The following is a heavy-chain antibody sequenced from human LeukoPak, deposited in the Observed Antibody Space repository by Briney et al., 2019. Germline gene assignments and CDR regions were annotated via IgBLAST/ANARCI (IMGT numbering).Heavy chain of an antibody. D-gene: IGHD3-3*01. CDR3: ARDFFSD. CDR2: VKEDGTEK. V-gene: IGHV3-7*03. J-gene: IGHJ4*02. Sequence: GGSLRLSCAASGFTFTSYWMSWVRQAPGKGLEWVANVKEDGTEKYYVDSVKGRFTISRDNTKNSLYLQMNSLRAEDTAVYYCARDFFSDWGQGTLDTVSS. CDR1: GFTFTSYW.